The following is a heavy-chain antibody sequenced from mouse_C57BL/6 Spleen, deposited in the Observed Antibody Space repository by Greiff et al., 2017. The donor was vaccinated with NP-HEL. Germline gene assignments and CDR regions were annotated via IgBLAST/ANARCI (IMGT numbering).Heavy chain of an antibody. Sequence: EVKVEESGGGLVQPGGSMKLSCVASGFTFSNYWMNWVRQSPEKGLEWVAQIRLKSDNYATHYAESVKGRFTISRDDSKSSVYLQMNNLRAEDTGIYYCTGAYYGSSLFAYWGQGTLVTVAA. CDR1: GFTFSNYW. CDR2: IRLKSDNYAT. CDR3: TGAYYGSSLFAY. V-gene: IGHV6-3*01. D-gene: IGHD1-1*01. J-gene: IGHJ3*01.